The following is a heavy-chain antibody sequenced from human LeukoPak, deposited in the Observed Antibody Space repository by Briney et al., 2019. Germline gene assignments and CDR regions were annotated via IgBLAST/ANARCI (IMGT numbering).Heavy chain of an antibody. V-gene: IGHV4-34*01. CDR3: ARRSSWDYDFDY. Sequence: SETLSLTCAVYGGSFSGYYWSWIRQPPGKGLEWIGEINHSGSTNYNPSLKSRVTISVDTSKNQFSLKLSSVTAADTAVYYCARRSSWDYDFDYWGQGTLVTVSS. D-gene: IGHD1-7*01. CDR2: INHSGST. J-gene: IGHJ4*02. CDR1: GGSFSGYY.